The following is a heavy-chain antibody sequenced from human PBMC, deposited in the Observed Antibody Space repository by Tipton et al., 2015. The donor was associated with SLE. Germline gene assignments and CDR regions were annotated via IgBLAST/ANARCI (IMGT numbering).Heavy chain of an antibody. CDR1: GFTFSSYS. D-gene: IGHD3-10*01. Sequence: GSLRLSCAASGFTFSSYSMNWVRQAPGKGLEWVSYISSSSSTIYYADSVKGRFTISRDNAKNSLYLQMNSLRVEDTAVYYCARTMGDTHFDSWGQGTLVSVSS. V-gene: IGHV3-48*01. CDR2: ISSSSSTI. J-gene: IGHJ4*02. CDR3: ARTMGDTHFDS.